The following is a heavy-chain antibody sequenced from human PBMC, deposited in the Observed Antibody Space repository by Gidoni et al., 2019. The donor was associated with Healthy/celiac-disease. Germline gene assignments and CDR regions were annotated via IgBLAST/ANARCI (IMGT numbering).Heavy chain of an antibody. CDR1: GGSISSGDYY. V-gene: IGHV4-30-4*01. Sequence: QVQLQESGPGLVKPSQTLSLTCTVSGGSISSGDYYWSWIRQPPGKGLEWIGYIYYSGSTYYNPSLKSRVTISVDTSKNQFSLKLSSVTAADTAVYYCARDFHYYDSSGYYNWFDPWGQGTLVTVSS. D-gene: IGHD3-22*01. J-gene: IGHJ5*02. CDR2: IYYSGST. CDR3: ARDFHYYDSSGYYNWFDP.